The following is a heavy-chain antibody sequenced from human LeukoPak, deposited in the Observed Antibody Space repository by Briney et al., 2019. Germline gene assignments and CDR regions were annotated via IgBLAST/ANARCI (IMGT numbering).Heavy chain of an antibody. CDR3: ARSDYYDSSGVFDY. Sequence: SETLSLTCTVSGGLISNYYWSWIRQPPGKGLEWIGYIYSSGSTNYNPSLKSRVTISVDTSKNQFSLKLSSVIAADTAVYYCARSDYYDSSGVFDYWGQGTLVTVSS. CDR2: IYSSGST. V-gene: IGHV4-59*01. D-gene: IGHD3-22*01. CDR1: GGLISNYY. J-gene: IGHJ4*02.